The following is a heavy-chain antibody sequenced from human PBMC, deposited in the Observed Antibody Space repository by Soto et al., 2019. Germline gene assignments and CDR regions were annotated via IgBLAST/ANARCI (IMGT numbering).Heavy chain of an antibody. D-gene: IGHD6-6*01. CDR2: IDPSDSYT. V-gene: IGHV5-10-1*01. J-gene: IGHJ6*02. CDR1: GYSFTSYW. Sequence: GESLKISCKGSGYSFTSYWISWVRQMPGKGLEWMGRIDPSDSYTNYSPSFQGHVTISADKSISTAYLQWSSLKASDTAMYYCARIGAARTPLYYYYGMDVWGQGTTGTVSS. CDR3: ARIGAARTPLYYYYGMDV.